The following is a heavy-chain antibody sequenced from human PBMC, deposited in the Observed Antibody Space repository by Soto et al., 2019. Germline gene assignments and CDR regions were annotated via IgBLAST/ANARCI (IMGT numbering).Heavy chain of an antibody. D-gene: IGHD3-22*01. CDR2: IIPIFGTA. CDR1: GGTFSSYA. V-gene: IGHV1-69*12. Sequence: QVQLVQSGAEVKKPGSSVKVSCKASGGTFSSYAISWVRQAPGQGLEWMGGIIPIFGTANYAQKFQGRVTITAXXSXSXXYMELSSLRSEDTAVYYCARDNRYDSSGYYAYFDLWGRGTLVTVSS. CDR3: ARDNRYDSSGYYAYFDL. J-gene: IGHJ2*01.